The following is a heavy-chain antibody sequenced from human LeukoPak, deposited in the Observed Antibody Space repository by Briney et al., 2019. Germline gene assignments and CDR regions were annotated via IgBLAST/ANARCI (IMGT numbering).Heavy chain of an antibody. V-gene: IGHV3-66*01. D-gene: IGHD3-22*01. Sequence: TGGSLRLSCAASGFTVSSNYMSWVRQAPGKGLEWVSVIYSGGSTYYADSVKGRFTISRDNAKNSLYLQMNSLRAEDTAVYYCARVEPYYSGTSGYYVADYWGQGTLVTVSS. J-gene: IGHJ4*02. CDR3: ARVEPYYSGTSGYYVADY. CDR2: IYSGGST. CDR1: GFTVSSNY.